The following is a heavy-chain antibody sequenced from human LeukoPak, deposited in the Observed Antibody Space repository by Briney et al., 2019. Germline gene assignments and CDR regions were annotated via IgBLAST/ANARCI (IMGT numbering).Heavy chain of an antibody. CDR3: AKDHQIIGVVRDAFDI. J-gene: IGHJ3*02. Sequence: PGGSLRLSCAASGFTFSSYAMSWVRQAPGKGLEWVSAISGSGGSTYYADSVKGRFTISRDNSKNTLYLQMNSLRAEDTAVYYCAKDHQIIGVVRDAFDIWGQGTMVTVSS. V-gene: IGHV3-23*01. D-gene: IGHD3-3*01. CDR1: GFTFSSYA. CDR2: ISGSGGST.